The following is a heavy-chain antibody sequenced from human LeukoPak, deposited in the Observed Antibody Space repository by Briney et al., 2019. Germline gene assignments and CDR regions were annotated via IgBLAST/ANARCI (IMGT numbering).Heavy chain of an antibody. V-gene: IGHV1-58*01. Sequence: GTSVKVSCKASGFTFTSSAVQWVRQARGQRLEWIGWIVVGSGNTNYAQKFQERVTITTDMSTSTAYMELSSLRSEDTAVCYCAAAGGYCSGGSCYQFDYWGQGTLVTVSS. CDR1: GFTFTSSA. D-gene: IGHD2-15*01. CDR3: AAAGGYCSGGSCYQFDY. CDR2: IVVGSGNT. J-gene: IGHJ4*02.